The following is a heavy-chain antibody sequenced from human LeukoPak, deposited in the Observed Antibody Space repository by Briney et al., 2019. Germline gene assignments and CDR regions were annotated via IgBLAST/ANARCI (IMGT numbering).Heavy chain of an antibody. V-gene: IGHV3-21*04. J-gene: IGHJ4*02. CDR2: ISGSGLYI. D-gene: IGHD2-15*01. CDR3: ARDRRYCSGSSCYSGVDY. CDR1: GFSFDKYS. Sequence: NAGGSLRLSCAASGFSFDKYSMNWVRQAPGRGLEWVSSISGSGLYIFYADSVKGRFTISRDNSKNTLYLQMNSLRAEDTAVYYCARDRRYCSGSSCYSGVDYWGQGTLVTVSS.